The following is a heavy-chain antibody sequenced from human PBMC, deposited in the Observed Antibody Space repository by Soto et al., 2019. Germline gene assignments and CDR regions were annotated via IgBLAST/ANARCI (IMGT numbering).Heavy chain of an antibody. CDR1: GFNFNSYT. D-gene: IGHD2-15*01. V-gene: IGHV3-21*01. J-gene: IGHJ6*02. Sequence: EVRLVESGGGLVKPGGSLRLSCAASGFNFNSYTINWVRQAPGKRLEWLSSISSSGYIFSTDSVRGRVTISRDNAKNSVDLQINSLRAEDTAVYFCARDCSGGSCYPGMDVWGQGTTVTVSS. CDR2: ISSSGYI. CDR3: ARDCSGGSCYPGMDV.